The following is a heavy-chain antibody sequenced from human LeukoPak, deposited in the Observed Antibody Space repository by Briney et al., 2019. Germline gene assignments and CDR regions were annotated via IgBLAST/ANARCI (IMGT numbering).Heavy chain of an antibody. CDR2: IVVGSGNT. D-gene: IGHD6-6*01. CDR3: ARVGPFYSSSSFWFDP. Sequence: GASVKVSCKASGFTFTSSAMQWVRQARGQRLEWIGWIVVGSGNTNYAQKFQERVTITRDMSTSTAYMELSSLRSEDTAVYYCARVGPFYSSSSFWFDPWGQGTLVTVSS. CDR1: GFTFTSSA. V-gene: IGHV1-58*02. J-gene: IGHJ5*02.